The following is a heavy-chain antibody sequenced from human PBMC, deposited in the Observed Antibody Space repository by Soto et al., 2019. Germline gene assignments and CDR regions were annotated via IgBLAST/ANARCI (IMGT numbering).Heavy chain of an antibody. CDR1: GFTFSDYY. CDR3: ARLYCSGGSCYRASFDY. Sequence: SLRLSCAASGFTFSDYYMSWIRQAPGKGLEWVSYISSSGSTIYYADSVKGRFTISRDNAKNSLYLQMNSLRAEDTAVYYCARLYCSGGSCYRASFDYWGQGTLVTVSS. CDR2: ISSSGSTI. J-gene: IGHJ4*02. V-gene: IGHV3-11*01. D-gene: IGHD2-15*01.